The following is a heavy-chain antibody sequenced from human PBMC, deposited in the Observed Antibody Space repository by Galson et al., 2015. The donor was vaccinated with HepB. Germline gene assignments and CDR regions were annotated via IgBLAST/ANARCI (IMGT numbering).Heavy chain of an antibody. V-gene: IGHV3-33*08. CDR2: IWYDGSNT. J-gene: IGHJ4*02. CDR3: ARDSDIVVVPAAIRNGKFDY. CDR1: GFTFSDYY. D-gene: IGHD2-2*01. Sequence: SLRLSCAASGFTFSDYYMSWLRQAPGEGLGWVAVIWYDGSNTYYSDSVKGRFTISRDNSKNTLYLQMNSLRAEDTAVYYCARDSDIVVVPAAIRNGKFDYWGQGTLVTVSS.